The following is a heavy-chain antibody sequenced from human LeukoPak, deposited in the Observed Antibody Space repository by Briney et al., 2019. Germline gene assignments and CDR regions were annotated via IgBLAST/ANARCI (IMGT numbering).Heavy chain of an antibody. V-gene: IGHV5-51*01. J-gene: IGHJ4*02. CDR1: GYSFISYW. CDR2: INAADSDT. Sequence: GESLKISCKGSGYSFISYWIGWVRQMPEKGLEWMGLINAADSDTRYSPSFQGQVLISVDKSISTAYLQWGNLKATDTALYYCARLPCTGGSCSKTFDYWGQGTLVTVYS. D-gene: IGHD2-15*01. CDR3: ARLPCTGGSCSKTFDY.